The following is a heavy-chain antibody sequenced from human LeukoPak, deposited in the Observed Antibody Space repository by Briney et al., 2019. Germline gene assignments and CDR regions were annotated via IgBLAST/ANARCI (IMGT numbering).Heavy chain of an antibody. J-gene: IGHJ4*02. V-gene: IGHV3-23*01. D-gene: IGHD3-3*01. CDR1: GFTFSSYA. CDR3: ANSPGFLEWLSYYFDY. CDR2: ISGSGAST. Sequence: PGGSLRLSCAASGFTFSSYAMHWVRQAPGKGLEWVSAISGSGASTYYANSVKGRFTISRDNSKNPMYLQMNSLRDEDTAVYYCANSPGFLEWLSYYFDYWGQGTLVTVSS.